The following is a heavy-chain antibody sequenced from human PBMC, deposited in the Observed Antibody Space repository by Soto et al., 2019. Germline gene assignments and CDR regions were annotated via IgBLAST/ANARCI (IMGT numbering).Heavy chain of an antibody. J-gene: IGHJ4*02. CDR3: ARSVAGQYYFDY. CDR2: INAGNGNT. V-gene: IGHV1-3*01. D-gene: IGHD6-19*01. Sequence: ASVKVSCKASGYTFTSYAMHWVRQAPGQRLEWMGWINAGNGNTKYSQKFQGRVTITRDTSASTAYMELSSLRSEDTAVYYCARSVAGQYYFDYWGQGTLVTVSS. CDR1: GYTFTSYA.